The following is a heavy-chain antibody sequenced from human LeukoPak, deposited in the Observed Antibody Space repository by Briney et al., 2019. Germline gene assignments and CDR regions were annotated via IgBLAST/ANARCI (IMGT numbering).Heavy chain of an antibody. CDR1: GFTFSNAW. Sequence: GGSLRLSRAASGFTFSNAWMNWVRQAPGKGLEWVGRIKSKTDGGTTDYAAPVKGRFTISRDDSKNTLYLQMNSLKTEDTAVYYCTTNLDYYGENFDYWGQGTLVTVSS. D-gene: IGHD1-26*01. V-gene: IGHV3-15*07. CDR3: TTNLDYYGENFDY. J-gene: IGHJ4*02. CDR2: IKSKTDGGTT.